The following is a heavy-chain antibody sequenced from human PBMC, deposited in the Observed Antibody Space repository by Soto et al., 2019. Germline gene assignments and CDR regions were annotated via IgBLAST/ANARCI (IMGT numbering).Heavy chain of an antibody. CDR1: GGTFSSYA. CDR2: IIPIFGTA. V-gene: IGHV1-69*13. J-gene: IGHJ4*02. Sequence: GASVKVSCKASGGTFSSYAISWVRQAPGQGLEWMGGIIPIFGTANCAQKFQGRVTITADESTSTAHMELSSLRSEDTAVYYCARQSSGYYYGDYWGQGTLVTVSS. D-gene: IGHD3-22*01. CDR3: ARQSSGYYYGDY.